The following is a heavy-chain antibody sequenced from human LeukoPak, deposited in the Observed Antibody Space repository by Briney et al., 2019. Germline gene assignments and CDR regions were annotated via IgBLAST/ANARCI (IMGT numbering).Heavy chain of an antibody. J-gene: IGHJ4*02. CDR3: AGRTPGAYFDY. D-gene: IGHD4-17*01. Sequence: GGSLRLSCAASGFTFSSYWMSWVRQAPGKGPEWVANIKQDGSEKYYVDSAKGRFTISRDNAKNSLYLQMNSLRAEDTAVYYCAGRTPGAYFDYWGQGTLVTVSS. CDR1: GFTFSSYW. V-gene: IGHV3-7*03. CDR2: IKQDGSEK.